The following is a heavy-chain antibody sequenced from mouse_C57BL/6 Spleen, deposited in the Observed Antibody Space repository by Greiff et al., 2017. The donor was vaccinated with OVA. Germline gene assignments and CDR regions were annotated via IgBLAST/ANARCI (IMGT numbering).Heavy chain of an antibody. CDR1: GYTFTSYT. CDR2: INPSSGYT. V-gene: IGHV1-4*01. CDR3: ASNGYSNYDIDY. J-gene: IGHJ2*01. Sequence: VHLVESGAELARPGASVKMSCKASGYTFTSYTLHWVKPRPGQGLEWIGYINPSSGYTKYNQKFQDKATLTADKSSSTAYMQLSSLTSEDSAVYYCASNGYSNYDIDYWGQGTTLTVSS. D-gene: IGHD2-5*01.